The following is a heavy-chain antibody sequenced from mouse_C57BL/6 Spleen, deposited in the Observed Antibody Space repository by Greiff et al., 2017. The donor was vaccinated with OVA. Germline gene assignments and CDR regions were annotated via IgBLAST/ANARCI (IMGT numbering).Heavy chain of an antibody. CDR1: GYTFTDYE. CDR3: TREGYGNSFAY. V-gene: IGHV1-15*01. D-gene: IGHD2-1*01. Sequence: QVQLQQSGAELVRPGASVTLSCKASGYTFTDYEMHWVKQTPVHGLEWIGAIDPETGGTAYNQKFKGKAILTADKSSSTAYMELRSLTSEDSAVYYCTREGYGNSFAYWGQGTLVTVSA. CDR2: IDPETGGT. J-gene: IGHJ3*01.